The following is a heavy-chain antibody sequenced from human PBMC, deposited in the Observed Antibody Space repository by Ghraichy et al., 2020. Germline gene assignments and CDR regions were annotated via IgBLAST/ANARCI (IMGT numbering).Heavy chain of an antibody. Sequence: SQTLSLTCTVSGGSISSGGYYWSWIRQHPGKGLEWIGYIYYSGSTYYNPSLKSRVTISVDTAKNQFSLKLSSVTAADTAVYYCASPFPNYYDSSGYDYWGKGTLVTVSS. D-gene: IGHD3-22*01. J-gene: IGHJ4*02. CDR2: IYYSGST. CDR1: GGSISSGGYY. V-gene: IGHV4-31*03. CDR3: ASPFPNYYDSSGYDY.